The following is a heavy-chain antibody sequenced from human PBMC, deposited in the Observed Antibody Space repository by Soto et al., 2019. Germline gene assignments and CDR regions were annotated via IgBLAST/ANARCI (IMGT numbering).Heavy chain of an antibody. CDR2: ISSDGNKK. J-gene: IGHJ1*01. D-gene: IGHD4-4*01. CDR1: GFTFSNYG. V-gene: IGHV3-30*18. CDR3: VKDQRGSNYGYFQY. Sequence: QVQLVESGGGVVQPGRSLRLSCAASGFTFSNYGMYWVRQAPGKGLEWVTLISSDGNKKYYGDSVKGRFTISRDNSQSTLSLHMDSLRPEDTAVYYCVKDQRGSNYGYFQYWGQGALVTVSS.